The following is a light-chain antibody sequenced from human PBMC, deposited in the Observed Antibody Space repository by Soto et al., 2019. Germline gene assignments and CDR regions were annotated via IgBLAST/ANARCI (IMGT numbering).Light chain of an antibody. CDR1: ESMSNC. J-gene: IGKJ1*01. CDR3: QQYNSQLT. V-gene: IGKV1-5*01. CDR2: GAS. Sequence: DIQMTQSPSTLSASVGDRVTITCRASESMSNCLAWYQQKPGKAPKLLISGASSLQSGVPSRFSGSGSGTDLTLTISSLQPDDFATYYCQQYNSQLTFGQGTKVDIK.